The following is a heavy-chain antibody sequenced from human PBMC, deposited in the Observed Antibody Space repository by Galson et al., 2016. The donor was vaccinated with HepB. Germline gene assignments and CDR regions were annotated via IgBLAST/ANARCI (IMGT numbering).Heavy chain of an antibody. CDR1: NFTFTTHG. J-gene: IGHJ6*02. CDR3: ARGLRWYGTPMDV. D-gene: IGHD6-13*01. V-gene: IGHV1-18*01. Sequence: SCKASNFTFTTHGITWVRQAPGRGPEWMGWISHDNGKTDHAPKVQDRRIMTTDTSTNTAYMELRGLISDDTAVYYCARGLRWYGTPMDVWGQGTTVTV. CDR2: ISHDNGKT.